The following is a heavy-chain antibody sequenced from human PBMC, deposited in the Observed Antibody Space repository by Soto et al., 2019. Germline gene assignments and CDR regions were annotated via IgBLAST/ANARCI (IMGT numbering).Heavy chain of an antibody. CDR3: AKNGDFDYDAFDV. CDR2: ITGNSARI. Sequence: GGSLRLSCAASDSTIRRYAMSWVRQAPGKGLEWVSGITGNSARIYYADSVKGRFSISRDNPKNTLYLQMDTPRAEDTAVYYCAKNGDFDYDAFDVWGQGTVVTVSS. CDR1: DSTIRRYA. J-gene: IGHJ3*01. D-gene: IGHD3-16*01. V-gene: IGHV3-23*01.